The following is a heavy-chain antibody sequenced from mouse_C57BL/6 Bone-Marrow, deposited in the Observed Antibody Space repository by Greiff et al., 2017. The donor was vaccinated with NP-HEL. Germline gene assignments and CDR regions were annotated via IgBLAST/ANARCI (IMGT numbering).Heavy chain of an antibody. J-gene: IGHJ2*01. Sequence: VQLQQSVAELVRPGASVKLSCTASGFNIKNTYMHWVKQRPEQGLEWIGRIDPANGNTKYAPKFQGKATITVDTSSNTAYLQLSSLTSEDTAIYYCARGIYYGTKGYYFDYWGQGTTLTVSS. V-gene: IGHV14-3*01. CDR1: GFNIKNTY. CDR2: IDPANGNT. CDR3: ARGIYYGTKGYYFDY. D-gene: IGHD2-1*01.